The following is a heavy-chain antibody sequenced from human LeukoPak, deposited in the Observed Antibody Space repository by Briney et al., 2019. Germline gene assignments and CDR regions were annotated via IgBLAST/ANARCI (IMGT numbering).Heavy chain of an antibody. CDR3: AKDINLPEYGY. J-gene: IGHJ4*02. D-gene: IGHD2/OR15-2a*01. V-gene: IGHV3-21*01. CDR2: ISYNSNYI. Sequence: GGSLRLSCAGSGFTFSSHGMNWVRQAPGKGLEWVSFISYNSNYIFYADSVKGRFTISRDNAKNSLYLQMNSLRAEDTAVYYCAKDINLPEYGYWGQGTLVTVSS. CDR1: GFTFSSHG.